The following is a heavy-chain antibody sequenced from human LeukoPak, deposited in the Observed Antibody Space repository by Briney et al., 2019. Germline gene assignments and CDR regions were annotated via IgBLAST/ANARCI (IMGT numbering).Heavy chain of an antibody. CDR3: ARRGYYDSSGYYIFDY. CDR1: GYSFTSYW. V-gene: IGHV5-51*01. J-gene: IGHJ4*02. Sequence: GESLKISCKGSGYSFTSYWIGWVRQMPGKGLEWMGIIYPGDSDTRYSPSFQGQVIISADKSISTAYLQWSSLKASDTAIYYCARRGYYDSSGYYIFDYWGQGTLVTVSS. CDR2: IYPGDSDT. D-gene: IGHD3-22*01.